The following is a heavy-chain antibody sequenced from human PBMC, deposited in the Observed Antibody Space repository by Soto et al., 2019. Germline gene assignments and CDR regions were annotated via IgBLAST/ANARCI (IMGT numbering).Heavy chain of an antibody. CDR2: IVVGSGNT. J-gene: IGHJ4*02. V-gene: IGHV1-58*01. Sequence: QMQLVQSGPEVKKPGTSVKVSCKASGFTFTSSAVQWVRQARGQRLEWIGWIVVGSGNTNYAQKVQERITITRDMSTSTAYMELSSLSSEDTAVYYCAADGPTVTKSSVVATDYGGQGTLVTVSS. D-gene: IGHD4-17*01. CDR1: GFTFTSSA. CDR3: AADGPTVTKSSVVATDY.